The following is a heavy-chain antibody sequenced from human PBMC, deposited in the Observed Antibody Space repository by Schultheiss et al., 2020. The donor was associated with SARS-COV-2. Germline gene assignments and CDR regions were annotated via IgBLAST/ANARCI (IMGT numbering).Heavy chain of an antibody. CDR3: ARESRQWAYGMDV. CDR2: ISSSSSYI. Sequence: GGSLRLSCAASGFTFSSYSMNWVRQAPGKGLEWVSSISSSSSYIYYADSVKGRFTISRDNAKNSLYLQMNSLRAEDTAVYYCARESRQWAYGMDVWGQGTTVTVSS. CDR1: GFTFSSYS. J-gene: IGHJ6*02. D-gene: IGHD6-19*01. V-gene: IGHV3-21*01.